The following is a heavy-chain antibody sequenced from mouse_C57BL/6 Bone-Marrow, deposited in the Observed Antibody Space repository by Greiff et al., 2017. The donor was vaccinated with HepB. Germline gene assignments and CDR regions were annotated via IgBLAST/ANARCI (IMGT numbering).Heavy chain of an antibody. V-gene: IGHV1-82*01. CDR3: AATTGFAY. D-gene: IGHD1-1*01. J-gene: IGHJ3*01. CDR2: IYPGDGDT. Sequence: QVQLQQSGPELVKPGASVKISCKASGYAFSSSWMNWVKQRPGKGLEWIGRIYPGDGDTNYNGKFKGKATLTADKASSTAYMQLSSLTSEDSAVYRCAATTGFAYWGQGTLVTVSA. CDR1: GYAFSSSW.